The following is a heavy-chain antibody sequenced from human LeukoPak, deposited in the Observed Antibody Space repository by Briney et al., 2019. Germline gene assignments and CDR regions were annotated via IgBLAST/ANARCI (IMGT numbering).Heavy chain of an antibody. V-gene: IGHV1-69*13. Sequence: EASVTVSCKASGGTFSSYAISWVRQAPGQGLEWMGGIIPIFGTANYAQKFQGRVTITADESTSTAYMELSSLRSEDTAVYYCAREIVVVPAAIPVKGFDPWGQGTLVTVSS. D-gene: IGHD2-2*02. CDR1: GGTFSSYA. CDR2: IIPIFGTA. J-gene: IGHJ5*02. CDR3: AREIVVVPAAIPVKGFDP.